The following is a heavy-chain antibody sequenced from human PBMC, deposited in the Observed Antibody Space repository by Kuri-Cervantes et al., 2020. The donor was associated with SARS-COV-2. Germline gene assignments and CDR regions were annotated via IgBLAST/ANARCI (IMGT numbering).Heavy chain of an antibody. J-gene: IGHJ4*02. CDR3: ATVARGAIVATIREGFDY. D-gene: IGHD5-12*01. Sequence: SETLSLTCAVSGYSISSGYYWGWIRQPPGKGLEWIGSIYHSGSTYYNPSLKSRVTISVDTPKNQFSLKLSSVTAADTAVYYCATVARGAIVATIREGFDYWGQGTLVTVSS. V-gene: IGHV4-38-2*01. CDR2: IYHSGST. CDR1: GYSISSGYY.